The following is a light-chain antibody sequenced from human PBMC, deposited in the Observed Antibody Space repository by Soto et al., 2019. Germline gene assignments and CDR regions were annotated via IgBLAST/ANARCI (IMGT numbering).Light chain of an antibody. CDR1: QALSNY. J-gene: IGKJ4*01. V-gene: IGKV1-9*01. Sequence: DIQLTQSPSVLSACVGDTVTITGRASQALSNYLASYQQKPGKAPDLLIYSASTLPSGVPSRFSGSGSETEFSIKISALQPEDFETYYCQQLSRYPLTFGGGTKVDIK. CDR3: QQLSRYPLT. CDR2: SAS.